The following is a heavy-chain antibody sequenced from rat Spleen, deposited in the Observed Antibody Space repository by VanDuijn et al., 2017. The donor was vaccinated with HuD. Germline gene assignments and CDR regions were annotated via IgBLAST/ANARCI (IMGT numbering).Heavy chain of an antibody. V-gene: IGHV5S23*01. J-gene: IGHJ4*01. Sequence: EVQLVESGGGLVQPGNSLKLSCAASGFTFNNYGMAWVRQTPTKGLEWVASISTYGGTTYYPDSVKGRFTISRDNAKSTLYLQMDSLRSEDTATYYCATVPEVMDAWGQGASVTVSS. CDR3: ATVPEVMDA. CDR2: ISTYGGTT. CDR1: GFTFNNYG. D-gene: IGHD3-3*01.